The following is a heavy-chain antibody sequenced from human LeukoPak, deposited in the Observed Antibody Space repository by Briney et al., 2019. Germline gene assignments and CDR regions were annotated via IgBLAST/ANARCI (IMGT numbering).Heavy chain of an antibody. CDR1: GFTFSSYS. J-gene: IGHJ6*02. CDR3: ARVGGHYYYYGMDV. D-gene: IGHD2-15*01. CDR2: IITLSATYF. V-gene: IGHV3-21*01. Sequence: GGSLRLSCAASGFTFSSYSMNWVRQAPGRGLEWVSSIITLSATYFYYADSVKGRFTISRDNAKDSLYLQMNSLRAEDTAVYYRARVGGHYYYYGMDVWGQGTTVTVSS.